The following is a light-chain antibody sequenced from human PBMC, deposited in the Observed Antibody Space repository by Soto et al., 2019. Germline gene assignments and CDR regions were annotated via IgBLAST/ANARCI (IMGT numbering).Light chain of an antibody. V-gene: IGKV1-5*03. CDR2: KVS. J-gene: IGKJ1*01. CDR3: QQYNSNWWT. Sequence: DIQMTQSPSTLSASVGDRVTITCRASQSLNGWLAWFQKKPGKAPKVLIYKVSNLESGVPLRFRSSGSETEFTLTISSLQPDDFATYYCQQYNSNWWTFGQGTKVEIK. CDR1: QSLNGW.